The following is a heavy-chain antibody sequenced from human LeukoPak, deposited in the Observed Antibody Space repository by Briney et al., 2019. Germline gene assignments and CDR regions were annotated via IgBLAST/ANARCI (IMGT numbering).Heavy chain of an antibody. CDR3: ARVGYNWNLWFDF. CDR1: GYSMSSGYY. V-gene: IGHV4-38-2*02. D-gene: IGHD1-7*01. CDR2: IFHSGNS. Sequence: SETLSLTCTVSGYSMSSGYYWGWIRQPPGKGLQWVGSIFHSGNSYYNPSLKSRVTISVDTSKNQFSLKVNSVTAADTAVYYCARVGYNWNLWFDFWGQGTTVTVSS. J-gene: IGHJ3*01.